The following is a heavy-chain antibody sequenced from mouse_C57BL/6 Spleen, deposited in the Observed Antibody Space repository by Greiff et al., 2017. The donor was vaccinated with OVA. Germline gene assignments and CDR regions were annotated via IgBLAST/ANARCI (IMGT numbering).Heavy chain of an antibody. J-gene: IGHJ1*03. V-gene: IGHV1-55*01. Sequence: VQLQQPGAELVKPGASVKMSCKASGYTFTSYWITWVKQRPGQGLEWIGDIYPGSGGTNYNEKFKSKATLTVDTSSSTAYMQLSSLTSEDSAVYYCARFYYGSSDWYFDDWGTGTTVTVSS. CDR2: IYPGSGGT. CDR1: GYTFTSYW. CDR3: ARFYYGSSDWYFDD. D-gene: IGHD1-1*01.